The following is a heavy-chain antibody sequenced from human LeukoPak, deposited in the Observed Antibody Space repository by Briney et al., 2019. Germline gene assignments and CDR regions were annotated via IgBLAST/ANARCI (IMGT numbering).Heavy chain of an antibody. Sequence: GGSLRLSCAASGFIFSSYSLNWVRQAPGKGLDWVSYISSSSSTIYYADSVKGRFTISRDNAKNSLYLQMSSLRAEDTAVYYCARGVPSPGIVGATHSFDYWGQGTLVTVSS. J-gene: IGHJ4*02. CDR1: GFIFSSYS. CDR2: ISSSSSTI. CDR3: ARGVPSPGIVGATHSFDY. V-gene: IGHV3-48*01. D-gene: IGHD1-26*01.